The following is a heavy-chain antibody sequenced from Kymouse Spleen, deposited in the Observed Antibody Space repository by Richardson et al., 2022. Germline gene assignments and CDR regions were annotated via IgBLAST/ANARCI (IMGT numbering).Heavy chain of an antibody. D-gene: IGHD6-6*01. CDR1: GGSFSGYY. CDR3: AREGGALVPFDY. Sequence: QVQLQQWGAGLLKPSETLSLTCAVYGGSFSGYYWSWIRQPPGKGLEWIGEINHSGSTNYNPSLKSRVTISVDTSKNQFSLKLSSVTAADTAVYYCAREGGALVPFDYWGQGTLVTVSS. CDR2: INHSGST. V-gene: IGHV4-34*01. J-gene: IGHJ4*02.